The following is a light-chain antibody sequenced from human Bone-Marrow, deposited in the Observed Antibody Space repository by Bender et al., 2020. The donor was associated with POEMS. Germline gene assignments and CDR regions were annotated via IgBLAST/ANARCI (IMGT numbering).Light chain of an antibody. CDR2: GDS. CDR1: NIETKS. J-gene: IGLJ2*01. Sequence: SYVLTQPPSVSVAPGQTASIPCGGDNIETKSVHWYRQRPGQAPVLVVYGDSARPSGIPDRFSGSNSGNTATLTVSRVEVGDEADYFCQVWDSGVFFGGGTKLTAL. CDR3: QVWDSGVF. V-gene: IGLV3-21*02.